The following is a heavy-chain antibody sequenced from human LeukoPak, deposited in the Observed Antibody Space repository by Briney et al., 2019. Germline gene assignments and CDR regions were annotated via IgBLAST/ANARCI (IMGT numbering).Heavy chain of an antibody. CDR1: GFTFSDYT. V-gene: IGHV3-30*04. CDR3: ARVMVPGSSTNWFDP. D-gene: IGHD3-10*01. CDR2: ISYDGSNK. Sequence: GGSLRLSCAGSGFTFSDYTMHWVRQAPGKGLEWVAVISYDGSNKYYADSVKGRFTISRDNSKNTLYLQMNSLRAEDTAVYYCARVMVPGSSTNWFDPWGQGTLVTVSS. J-gene: IGHJ5*02.